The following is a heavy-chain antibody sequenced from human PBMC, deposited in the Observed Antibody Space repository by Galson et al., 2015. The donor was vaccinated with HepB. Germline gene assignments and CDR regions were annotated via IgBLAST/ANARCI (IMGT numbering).Heavy chain of an antibody. D-gene: IGHD2-8*01. Sequence: SLRLSCAASGFTFSNAWMSWVRQAPGKGLELVGRIKSKTDGGTTDYAAPVKGRFTISRDDSKNTLYLQMNSLKTEDTAVYYCTTGYCTNGVCYVSAFDIWGQGTMVTVSS. CDR2: IKSKTDGGTT. CDR1: GFTFSNAW. J-gene: IGHJ3*02. V-gene: IGHV3-15*01. CDR3: TTGYCTNGVCYVSAFDI.